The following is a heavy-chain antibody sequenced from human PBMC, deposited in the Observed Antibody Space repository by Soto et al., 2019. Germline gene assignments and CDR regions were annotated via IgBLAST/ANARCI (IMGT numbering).Heavy chain of an antibody. CDR2: MYYSGRI. J-gene: IGHJ4*02. CDR3: ARDPGYDSSGYFVDY. Sequence: SETLSLTCTVSGASVSSGDYYWSWIRQPPGKGLEWMGYMYYSGRINYNPSLKSRVTISVDTSKNHFSLNLGSVTAADTAVYYCARDPGYDSSGYFVDYWGQGTLVTVSS. D-gene: IGHD3-22*01. CDR1: GASVSSGDYY. V-gene: IGHV4-61*03.